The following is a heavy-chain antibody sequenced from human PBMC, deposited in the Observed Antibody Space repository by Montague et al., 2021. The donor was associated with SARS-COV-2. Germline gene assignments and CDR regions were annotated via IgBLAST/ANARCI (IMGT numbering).Heavy chain of an antibody. CDR1: GGSISRYY. Sequence: SETLSLTCTVSGGSISRYYWSWIRQPPGKGLEWIGYIDYSGSTKYNPSLKSRVTISVDTSKNQFSLKLNSVTAADTAVYYCAREPGYDSSGYYAYFDYWGQGTLVTVSS. J-gene: IGHJ4*02. CDR2: IDYSGST. V-gene: IGHV4-59*13. D-gene: IGHD3-22*01. CDR3: AREPGYDSSGYYAYFDY.